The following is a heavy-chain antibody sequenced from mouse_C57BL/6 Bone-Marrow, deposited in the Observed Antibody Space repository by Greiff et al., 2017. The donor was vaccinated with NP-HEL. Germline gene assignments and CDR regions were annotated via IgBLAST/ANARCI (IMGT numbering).Heavy chain of an antibody. D-gene: IGHD2-4*01. Sequence: EVQVVESGGGLVQPGGSLSLSCAASGFTFTDYYMSWVRQPPGKALEWLGFIRNKANGSTTEYSASVKGRFTISRDNSQIILYLQMNALIAEDSATYYCARWGYDYDWYFEVWGTVTTVTVSS. CDR3: ARWGYDYDWYFEV. V-gene: IGHV7-3*01. CDR2: IRNKANGSTT. CDR1: GFTFTDYY. J-gene: IGHJ1*03.